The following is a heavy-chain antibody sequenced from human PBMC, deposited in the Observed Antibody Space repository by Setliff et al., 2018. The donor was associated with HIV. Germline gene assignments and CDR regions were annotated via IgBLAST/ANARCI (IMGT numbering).Heavy chain of an antibody. J-gene: IGHJ4*02. CDR3: LRARAEWVELHSVPSYFDY. Sequence: PSETLSLTCAVYGGSFTTYYWSWIRQPPGKGLEWIGEINHIGSTNYNPSLKSRVTISIDTSKNQFSLKVTSMTAADTAIYYCLRARAEWVELHSVPSYFDYWGQGTLVTVSS. V-gene: IGHV4-34*01. CDR1: GGSFTTYY. CDR2: INHIGST. D-gene: IGHD3-3*01.